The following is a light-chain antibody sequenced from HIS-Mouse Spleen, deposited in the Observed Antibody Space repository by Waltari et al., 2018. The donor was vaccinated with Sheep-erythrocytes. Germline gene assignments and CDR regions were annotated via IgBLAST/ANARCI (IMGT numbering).Light chain of an antibody. CDR3: AAWDDSLNGPV. J-gene: IGLJ3*02. CDR1: SSTIGTNT. V-gene: IGLV1-44*01. Sequence: QSVLTQPPSASGTPGQRVTISCSGSSSTIGTNTGNWYQKLPGTAPKPLIYSNNQRPSGVPDRFSGSKSGTSASLAISGLQSEDEADYYCAAWDDSLNGPVFGGGTKLTVL. CDR2: SNN.